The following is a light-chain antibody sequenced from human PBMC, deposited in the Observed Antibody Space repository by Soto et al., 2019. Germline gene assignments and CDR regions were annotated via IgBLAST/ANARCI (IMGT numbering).Light chain of an antibody. J-gene: IGLJ3*02. CDR1: SGHSSYA. CDR3: QTGGTGTWV. Sequence: QSVLTQSPSASASLGASVKLTCTLSSGHSSYAIAWHQQQPEKGPRYLMKLNSDGSHSKGDGIPDRFSGSSSGAERYLTISSLQSEDEADYYCQTGGTGTWVFGGGTKLTVL. CDR2: LNSDGSH. V-gene: IGLV4-69*01.